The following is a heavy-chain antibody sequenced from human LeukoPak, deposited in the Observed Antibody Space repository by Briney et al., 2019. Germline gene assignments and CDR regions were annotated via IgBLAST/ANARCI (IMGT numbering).Heavy chain of an antibody. J-gene: IGHJ2*01. CDR2: VYNSGTT. CDR1: GGSISTYY. CDR3: ARSDRDLWYFDL. Sequence: SETLSLTCTVSGGSISTYYWSWIRQPPGKGLEWIGYVYNSGTTNYKYKSSLKSRVTISVDTSKNQFSLRLSSVTAADTAVYYCARSDRDLWYFDLWAVAPWSLSPQ. V-gene: IGHV4-59*01.